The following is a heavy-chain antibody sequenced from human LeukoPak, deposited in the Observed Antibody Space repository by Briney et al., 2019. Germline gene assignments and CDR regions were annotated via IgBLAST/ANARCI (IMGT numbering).Heavy chain of an antibody. J-gene: IGHJ4*02. CDR2: ITSSGAAT. CDR1: GFTFSGYA. CDR3: AKDRPNYYGSNGHYYKLNGDC. D-gene: IGHD3-22*01. V-gene: IGHV3-23*01. Sequence: GGSLRLSCAASGFTFSGYAMSWVRQAPGRGLEWVSSITSSGAATYYADSVKGRFTISRDNSDNTLYLQMNSLRAEDTAVYYCAKDRPNYYGSNGHYYKLNGDCWGQGTLVTVSS.